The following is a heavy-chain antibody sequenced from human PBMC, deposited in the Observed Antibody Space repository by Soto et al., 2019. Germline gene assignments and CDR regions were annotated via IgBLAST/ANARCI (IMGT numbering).Heavy chain of an antibody. Sequence: QVQLVQSGAEVKKPGSSVKVSCKASGGTFSSYAISWVRQAPGQGLEWMGGIIPIFGTANYAQKFQGRVTITADESTSTAYMELSSLRSEDTAVFYCPQSVVVAATLYYGMDVWGQGTTVTVSS. CDR2: IIPIFGTA. D-gene: IGHD2-15*01. CDR1: GGTFSSYA. CDR3: PQSVVVAATLYYGMDV. J-gene: IGHJ6*02. V-gene: IGHV1-69*01.